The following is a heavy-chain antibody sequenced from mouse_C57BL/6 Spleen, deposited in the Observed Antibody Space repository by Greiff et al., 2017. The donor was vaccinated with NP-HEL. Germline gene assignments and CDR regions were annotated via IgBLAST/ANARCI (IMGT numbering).Heavy chain of an antibody. J-gene: IGHJ3*01. CDR2: ISDGGSYT. D-gene: IGHD1-1*01. CDR3: ARSSLITTVVAEGLGLAY. CDR1: GFTFSSYA. V-gene: IGHV5-4*03. Sequence: EVKLMESGGGLVKPGGSLKLSCAASGFTFSSYAMSWVRQTPEKRLEWVATISDGGSYTYYPDNVKGRFTISRDNAKNNLYLQMSHLKSEDTAMYYCARSSLITTVVAEGLGLAYWGQGTLVTVSA.